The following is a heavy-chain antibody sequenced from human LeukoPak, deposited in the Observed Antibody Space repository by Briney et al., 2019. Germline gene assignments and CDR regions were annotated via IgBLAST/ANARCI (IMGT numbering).Heavy chain of an antibody. V-gene: IGHV4-38-2*02. D-gene: IGHD5-18*01. CDR3: ARLAVQLWPASDY. CDR1: GYSISSGYY. Sequence: SETLSLTCTVSGYSISSGYYWGWIRQPPGKGLEWIGEINHSGSTNYNPSLKSRVTISVDTSKNQFSLKLSSVTAADTAVYYCARLAVQLWPASDYWGQGTLVTVSS. J-gene: IGHJ4*02. CDR2: INHSGST.